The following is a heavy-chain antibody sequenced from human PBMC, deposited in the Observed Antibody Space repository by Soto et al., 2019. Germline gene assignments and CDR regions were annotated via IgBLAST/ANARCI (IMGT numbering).Heavy chain of an antibody. CDR2: INPSGGST. D-gene: IGHD1-26*01. CDR1: GYTFTSYY. Sequence: ASVKVSCKASGYTFTSYYMHWVRQAPGQGLEWMGIINPSGGSTSYAQKFQGRVTMTRDTSTSTVYMELSSLRSEDTAVYYCARGEYSGSYYESWSERWGKGTLVSVSS. J-gene: IGHJ5*02. CDR3: ARGEYSGSYYESWSER. V-gene: IGHV1-46*01.